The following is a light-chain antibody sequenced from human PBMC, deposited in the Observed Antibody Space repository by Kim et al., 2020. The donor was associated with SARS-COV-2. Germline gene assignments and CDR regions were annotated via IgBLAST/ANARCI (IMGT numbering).Light chain of an antibody. CDR2: DVN. CDR1: NSYIGGYNY. CDR3: SSSTTSNTLI. J-gene: IGLJ2*01. Sequence: GQSIPISCIGSNSYIGGYNYVSWYQQPPDKAPKPLIYDVNKRPSGVSYPFSGSQSGNTAPLTISGLQAEDEADYYCSSSTTSNTLIFGGGTQLTVL. V-gene: IGLV2-14*03.